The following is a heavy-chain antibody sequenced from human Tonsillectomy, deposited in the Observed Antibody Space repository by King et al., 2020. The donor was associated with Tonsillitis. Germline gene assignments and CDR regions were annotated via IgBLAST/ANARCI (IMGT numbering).Heavy chain of an antibody. V-gene: IGHV4-31*03. D-gene: IGHD2-15*01. CDR1: GGSVSSGGYY. J-gene: IGHJ1*01. CDR2: IYYSGST. Sequence: QLQESGPGLVKPSQTLSLTCIVSGGSVSSGGYYWSWIRQHPGKGPEWIGYIYYSGSTYYNPSLKSRITISVDTSKNQFSLSLSSVTAADTAVYYCSSATCSSTPCYMPEDFQEWGQGTLVAVSS. CDR3: SSATCSSTPCYMPEDFQE.